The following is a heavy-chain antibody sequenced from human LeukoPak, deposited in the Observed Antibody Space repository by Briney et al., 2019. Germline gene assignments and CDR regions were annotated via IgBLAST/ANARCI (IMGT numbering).Heavy chain of an antibody. D-gene: IGHD3-10*01. Sequence: SETLSLTCAVYAGSFSGYYWSWIRQPPGKGLEWIGEINHSGSTNYNPSLKSRVTISVDTSKNQFSLKLSSVTAADTAVYYCARSGRLGDAFDIWGQGTMVTVSS. CDR2: INHSGST. CDR1: AGSFSGYY. CDR3: ARSGRLGDAFDI. J-gene: IGHJ3*02. V-gene: IGHV4-34*01.